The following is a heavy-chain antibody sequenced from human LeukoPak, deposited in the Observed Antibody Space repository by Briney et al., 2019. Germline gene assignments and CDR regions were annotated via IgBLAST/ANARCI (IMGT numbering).Heavy chain of an antibody. D-gene: IGHD5-24*01. Sequence: SVKVSCKASGGTFSSYAISWVRQAPGQGLEWMGGIIPIFGTANYAQKFQGRVTITADESTSTAYMELSSLRSEDTAVYYCARWSRDGYNPGAFDIWGQGTLVTVSS. V-gene: IGHV1-69*01. J-gene: IGHJ3*02. CDR1: GGTFSSYA. CDR3: ARWSRDGYNPGAFDI. CDR2: IIPIFGTA.